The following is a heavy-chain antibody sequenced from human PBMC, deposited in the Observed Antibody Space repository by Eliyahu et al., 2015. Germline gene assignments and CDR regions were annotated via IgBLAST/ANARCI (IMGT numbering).Heavy chain of an antibody. CDR1: XFDFSDYW. J-gene: IGHJ6*02. Sequence: EVQLVESGGGLVQPGGSLXLSCVASXFDFSDYWMHWVRQAPGKGPVWVAHIKSYESDSRYADSVKGRFTISRDNAKNTLYLEMNSLRAEDTAVYYCARVFGGYVKGVLDVWGQGTTVTVSS. V-gene: IGHV3-74*01. D-gene: IGHD3-22*01. CDR3: ARVFGGYVKGVLDV. CDR2: IKSYESDS.